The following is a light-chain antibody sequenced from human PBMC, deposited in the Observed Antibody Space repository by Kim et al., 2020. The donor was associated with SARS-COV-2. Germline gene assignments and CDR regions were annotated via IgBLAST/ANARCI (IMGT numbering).Light chain of an antibody. CDR2: QDT. CDR1: KLGDKY. V-gene: IGLV3-1*01. J-gene: IGLJ2*01. CDR3: QAWDSSTLVV. Sequence: SYELTQPPSVSVSPGQTASFTCSGDKLGDKYACWYQQKPGQSPVLVIYQDTKRPSGIPERFSGSNSGNTATLTISGTQAMDEADYYCQAWDSSTLVVFGG.